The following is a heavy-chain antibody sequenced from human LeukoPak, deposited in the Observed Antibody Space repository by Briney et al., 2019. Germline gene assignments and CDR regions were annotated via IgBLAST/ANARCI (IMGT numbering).Heavy chain of an antibody. J-gene: IGHJ5*02. CDR2: ISSNGGST. Sequence: GGSLRLSRAASGFTFSSYAMHWVRQAPGKGLEYVSAISSNGGSTYYANSVKGRFTISRDNSKNTLYLQMGSLRAEDMAVYYCARIYSSSYDPWGQGTLVTVSS. CDR3: ARIYSSSYDP. V-gene: IGHV3-64*01. D-gene: IGHD6-13*01. CDR1: GFTFSSYA.